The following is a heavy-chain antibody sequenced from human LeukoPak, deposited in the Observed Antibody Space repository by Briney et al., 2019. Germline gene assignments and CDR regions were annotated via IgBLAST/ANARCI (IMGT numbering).Heavy chain of an antibody. CDR2: ISNSGSTI. CDR1: GFTFSDYY. J-gene: IGHJ6*02. V-gene: IGHV3-11*01. Sequence: GGSLRLSCAASGFTFSDYYMSWIRQAPGKGLEWVSYISNSGSTIYYPDSVKGRFTISRDNARSSLYLQMNSLRADDTAVYYCARDPQQVNHYYYGMDVWGQGTTVIVSS. CDR3: ARDPQQVNHYYYGMDV. D-gene: IGHD6-13*01.